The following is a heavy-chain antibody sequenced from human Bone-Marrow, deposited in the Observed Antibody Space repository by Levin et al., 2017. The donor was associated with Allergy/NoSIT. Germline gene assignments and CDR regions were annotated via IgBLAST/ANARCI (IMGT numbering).Heavy chain of an antibody. CDR1: GFTVSSKD. CDR3: ARGRKQLVRGLIYHLDS. V-gene: IGHV3-53*01. J-gene: IGHJ4*02. Sequence: GGSLRLSCAASGFTVSSKDMSWVRQAPGKGLEWVSVIDSAGSTQYADSVKGRFTISRDNFENTVYLQLSSLRAEDTAVYYCARGRKQLVRGLIYHLDSWGQGTLVTVSS. CDR2: IDSAGST. D-gene: IGHD3-10*01.